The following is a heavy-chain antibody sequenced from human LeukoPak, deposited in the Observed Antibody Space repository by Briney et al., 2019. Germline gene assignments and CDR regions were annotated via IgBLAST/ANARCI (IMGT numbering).Heavy chain of an antibody. V-gene: IGHV4-34*01. CDR2: INHSGST. CDR1: GGSFSGYY. Sequence: SETLSLTCAVYGGSFSGYYWSWIRQPPGKGLEWIGEINHSGSTNYNPSLKSRVTISVDTSKNQFSLKLSSVTAADTAVYYCARGRGSRHPENDYWGQGTLVTVSS. D-gene: IGHD6-13*01. CDR3: ARGRGSRHPENDY. J-gene: IGHJ4*02.